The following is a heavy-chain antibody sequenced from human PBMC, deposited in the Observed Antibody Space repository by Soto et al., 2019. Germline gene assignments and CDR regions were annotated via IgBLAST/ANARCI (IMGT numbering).Heavy chain of an antibody. D-gene: IGHD1-7*01. CDR3: ARKPGITGTRALLGAFDI. J-gene: IGHJ3*02. V-gene: IGHV3-48*01. CDR2: ISSSSSTI. Sequence: GSLRLSCAASGFTFSSYSMNWVRQAPGKGLEWVSYISSSSSTIYYADSVKGRFTISRDNAKNSLYLQMNSLRAEDTAVYYCARKPGITGTRALLGAFDIWGQGTMVTVSS. CDR1: GFTFSSYS.